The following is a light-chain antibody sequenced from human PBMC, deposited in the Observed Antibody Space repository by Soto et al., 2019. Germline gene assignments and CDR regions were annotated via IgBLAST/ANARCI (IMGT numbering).Light chain of an antibody. V-gene: IGKV3-20*01. CDR1: QSVNSNY. Sequence: EIVLTQSPGTLSLSSGERATLSCRASQSVNSNYLTWYQQKPGLTPRLLIYGASSRATGIPDRFSGSGSGTDFSLTISRLEPEDFAVYYCQQYDSSPLTFGGGTKVEIK. CDR2: GAS. CDR3: QQYDSSPLT. J-gene: IGKJ4*01.